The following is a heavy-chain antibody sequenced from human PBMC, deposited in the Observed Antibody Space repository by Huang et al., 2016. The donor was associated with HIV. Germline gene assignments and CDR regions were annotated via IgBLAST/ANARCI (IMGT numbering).Heavy chain of an antibody. CDR1: GFTFNSYA. D-gene: IGHD1-1*01. V-gene: IGHV3-23*01. Sequence: EVQLLESGGGLVQPGGSLRLSCVASGFTFNSYAISWVRQAPGKGREWVSTISGRGLTTYYADSVKGRFTISRDNSKNTLYLQINSLRAEDTAVYYCAKDSDYNWHHCDYWGQGNLVSVSS. CDR2: ISGRGLTT. J-gene: IGHJ4*02. CDR3: AKDSDYNWHHCDY.